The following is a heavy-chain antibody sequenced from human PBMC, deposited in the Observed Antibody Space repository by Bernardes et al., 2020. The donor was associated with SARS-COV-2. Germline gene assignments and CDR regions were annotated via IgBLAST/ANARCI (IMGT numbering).Heavy chain of an antibody. CDR1: EYIFTAYY. CDR2: ITPNSGST. Sequence: ASLKVSRKASEYIFTAYYLPWVRHAPGQGLELMGWITPNSGSTKFAQKFQGRATMTRDTSITTAYMELSRPTSDDTAVYYCATEHYFDSNGYYFPNPFDYGGQGTLVTVSP. V-gene: IGHV1-2*02. CDR3: ATEHYFDSNGYYFPNPFDY. J-gene: IGHJ4*02. D-gene: IGHD3-22*01.